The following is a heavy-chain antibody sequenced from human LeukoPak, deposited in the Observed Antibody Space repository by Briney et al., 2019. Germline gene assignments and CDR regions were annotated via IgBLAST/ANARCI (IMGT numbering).Heavy chain of an antibody. D-gene: IGHD5-24*01. CDR3: ASGEMATITGGFDY. CDR2: IYSGGST. V-gene: IGHV3-53*01. J-gene: IGHJ4*02. CDR1: GFTVSSNY. Sequence: GGSLRLSCAASGFTVSSNYMSWVRQAPGKGLEWVSVIYSGGSTYYADSVKGRFTISRDNSKNTLYLQMNSLRAEDTAVYYCASGEMATITGGFDYWGQGTLVTVSS.